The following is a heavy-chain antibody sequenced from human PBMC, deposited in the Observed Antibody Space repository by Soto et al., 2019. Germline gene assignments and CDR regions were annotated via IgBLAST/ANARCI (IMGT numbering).Heavy chain of an antibody. J-gene: IGHJ3*02. CDR1: GFTFSSYA. D-gene: IGHD3-3*01. CDR3: AKGAGAYYEFWSGYGESFDI. Sequence: GGSLRLSCAASGFTFSSYAMSWVRQAPGKGLEWVSAISGSGGSTYYADSVKGRFTISRDNSKNTLYLQMNSLRAEDTAVYYCAKGAGAYYEFWSGYGESFDIWGQGTMVTVSS. CDR2: ISGSGGST. V-gene: IGHV3-23*01.